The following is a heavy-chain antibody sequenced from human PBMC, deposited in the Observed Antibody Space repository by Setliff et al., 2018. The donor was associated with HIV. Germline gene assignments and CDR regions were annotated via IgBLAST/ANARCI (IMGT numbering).Heavy chain of an antibody. CDR2: INHSGST. CDR1: GGSFSGYY. V-gene: IGHV4-34*01. Sequence: SETLSLTCAVYGGSFSGYYWSWIRQPPGKGLEWIGEINHSGSTNYNPSLKSRVTISVDTSKNQFSRRLNSVTAADTAVYYCASDISPDDGYNRLHYFDYWGQGTLVTVSS. CDR3: ASDISPDDGYNRLHYFDY. D-gene: IGHD5-12*01. J-gene: IGHJ4*02.